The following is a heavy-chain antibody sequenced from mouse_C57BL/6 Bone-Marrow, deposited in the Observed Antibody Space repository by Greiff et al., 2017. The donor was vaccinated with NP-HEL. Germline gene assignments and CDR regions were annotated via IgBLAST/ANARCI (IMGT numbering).Heavy chain of an antibody. CDR2: IYPRSGNT. Sequence: VKLQESGAELARPGASVKLSCKASGYTFTSYGISWVKQRTGQGLEWIGEIYPRSGNTYYNEKFKGKATLTADKSSSTAYMELRSLTSEDSAVYFCARSRYYGSAGFAYWGQGTLVTVSA. D-gene: IGHD1-1*01. CDR1: GYTFTSYG. CDR3: ARSRYYGSAGFAY. J-gene: IGHJ3*01. V-gene: IGHV1-81*01.